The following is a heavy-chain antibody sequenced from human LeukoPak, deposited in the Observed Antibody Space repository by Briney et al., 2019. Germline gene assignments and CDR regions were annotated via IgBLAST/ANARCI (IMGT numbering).Heavy chain of an antibody. CDR3: ARDPYSGNYGNDYYYYMDV. V-gene: IGHV3-21*06. Sequence: GGSLRLSCAASGFTFGSYSMNWVRQAPGKGLEWISSITSSSTYIYYADSVKGRFTISRDNAKNSLYLQMNSLSPDDTAVYFCARDPYSGNYGNDYYYYMDVWGKGTTVTISS. J-gene: IGHJ6*03. D-gene: IGHD1-26*01. CDR2: ITSSSTYI. CDR1: GFTFGSYS.